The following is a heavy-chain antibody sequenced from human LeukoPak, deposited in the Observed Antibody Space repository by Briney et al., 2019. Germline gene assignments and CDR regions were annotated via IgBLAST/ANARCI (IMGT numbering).Heavy chain of an antibody. J-gene: IGHJ4*02. CDR2: ISAYTGKT. CDR3: ARVGFEYILTVYYLD. Sequence: ASVKVSSKASGYTFTIYGISWVGQAPGQGGEWMGWISAYTGKTNYTQKFQGRVTITTETTTSTAYMELRGLRSDDTAVYYCARVGFEYILTVYYLDWGQGTLVTVSS. V-gene: IGHV1-18*04. CDR1: GYTFTIYG. D-gene: IGHD3-9*01.